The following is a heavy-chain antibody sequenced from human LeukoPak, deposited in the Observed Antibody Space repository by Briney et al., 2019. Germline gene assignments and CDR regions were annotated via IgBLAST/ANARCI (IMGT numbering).Heavy chain of an antibody. V-gene: IGHV1-2*02. D-gene: IGHD1-26*01. J-gene: IGHJ6*02. CDR2: INPKSGGT. Sequence: GASVTVSCKASVYTFTHYYIHWVRQAPGQGLEWMGWINPKSGGTNYAQKFQGRVTMTRDTSVSAVYMELSSLRSDDTAVYYCASLGATTIYYYGMDVWGQGTTVTVSS. CDR3: ASLGATTIYYYGMDV. CDR1: VYTFTHYY.